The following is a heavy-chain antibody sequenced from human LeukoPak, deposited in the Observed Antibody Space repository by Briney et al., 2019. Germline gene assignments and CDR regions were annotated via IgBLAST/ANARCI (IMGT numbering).Heavy chain of an antibody. J-gene: IGHJ2*01. CDR1: GGSISSSSYY. CDR2: IYTSGST. V-gene: IGHV4-61*02. D-gene: IGHD3-22*01. CDR3: ARVGSYYYDSSGYWYFDL. Sequence: SETLSLTCTVSGGSISSSSYYWSWIRQPAGKGLEWIGRIYTSGSTNYNPSLKSRVTMSVDTSKNQFSLKLSSVTAADTAVYYCARVGSYYYDSSGYWYFDLWGRGTLVTVSS.